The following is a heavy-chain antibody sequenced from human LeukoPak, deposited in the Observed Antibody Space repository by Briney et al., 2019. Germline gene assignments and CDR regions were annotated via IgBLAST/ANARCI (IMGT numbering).Heavy chain of an antibody. Sequence: GSLRLSCTASGFTFGDYAMSWFRQAPGKGLEWVAFIRYDGSNKYYADSVKGRFTISRDNSKNTLFLQMNSLRAEDTAVYYCAKEAQGCSITSCYFDSWGQGTLVTVSS. J-gene: IGHJ4*02. CDR3: AKEAQGCSITSCYFDS. CDR1: GFTFGDYA. V-gene: IGHV3-30*02. CDR2: IRYDGSNK. D-gene: IGHD2-2*01.